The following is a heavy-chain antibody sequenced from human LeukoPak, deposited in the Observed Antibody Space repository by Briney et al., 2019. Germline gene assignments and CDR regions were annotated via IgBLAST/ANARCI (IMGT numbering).Heavy chain of an antibody. CDR3: ARADIVVVVAAEEYYFDY. CDR2: INPNSGGT. V-gene: IGHV1-2*02. CDR1: GYTFTSYD. J-gene: IGHJ4*02. Sequence: ASVKVSCKASGYTFTSYDINWVRQAPGQGLEWMGWINPNSGGTNYAQKFQGRVTMTRDTSISTAYMELSRLRSDDTAVYYCARADIVVVVAAEEYYFDYWGQGTLVTVSS. D-gene: IGHD2-15*01.